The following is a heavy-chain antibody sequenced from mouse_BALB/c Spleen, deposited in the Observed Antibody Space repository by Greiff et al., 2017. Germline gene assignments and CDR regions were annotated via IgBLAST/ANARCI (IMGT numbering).Heavy chain of an antibody. D-gene: IGHD6-1*01. V-gene: IGHV5-9-4*01. CDR3: ATVAPYAMDY. Sequence: EVKLMESGGGLVKPGGSLKLSCAASGFTFSSYAMPWVRQSPEKRLEWVAEISSGGSYTYYPDTVTGRFTISRDNAKNTLYLEMSSLRSEDTAMYYCATVAPYAMDYWGQGTSVTVSS. J-gene: IGHJ4*01. CDR1: GFTFSSYA. CDR2: ISSGGSYT.